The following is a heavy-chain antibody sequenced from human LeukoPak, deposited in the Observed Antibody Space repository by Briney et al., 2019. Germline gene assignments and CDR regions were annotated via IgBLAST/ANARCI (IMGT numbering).Heavy chain of an antibody. CDR2: IYSGGST. J-gene: IGHJ3*02. CDR1: GFTFSSYA. CDR3: ARESRGVLGAFDI. V-gene: IGHV3-66*01. D-gene: IGHD3-10*01. Sequence: GGSLRLSCAGSGFTFSSYAMSWVRQAPGRGLEWVAVIYSGGSTYYADSVKGRFTISRDNSKNTRYLQMNSLRAEDTAVYYCARESRGVLGAFDIWGQGTMVTVSS.